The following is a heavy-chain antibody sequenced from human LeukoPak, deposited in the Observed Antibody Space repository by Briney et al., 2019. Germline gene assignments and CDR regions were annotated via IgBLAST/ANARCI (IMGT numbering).Heavy chain of an antibody. D-gene: IGHD5-18*01. CDR3: AREYNYGTYYFDY. CDR2: IYYTGST. J-gene: IGHJ4*02. Sequence: PSETLSLTCPVSGGSVSSGSHYWSWIRQPPGKGLEWIGYIYYTGSTSYNPSLKNRVSISVDTSKDQFSLTLSSVTTADTAVYYCAREYNYGTYYFDYWGQGTLVTVSS. V-gene: IGHV4-61*01. CDR1: GGSVSSGSHY.